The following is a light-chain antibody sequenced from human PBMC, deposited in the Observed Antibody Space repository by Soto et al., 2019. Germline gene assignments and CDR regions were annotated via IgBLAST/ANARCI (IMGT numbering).Light chain of an antibody. CDR3: HQYDYWPFT. CDR2: ATS. V-gene: IGKV3D-15*01. Sequence: EIVLTQSPATLSVSPGETVSLSCRASQSVSNKLAWFQQKPGQAPRLLMSATSTRATGIPARFSGSGSGTEFTLTVSSLQSEDFALYFCHQYDYWPFTFRGGTKVDMK. J-gene: IGKJ4*01. CDR1: QSVSNK.